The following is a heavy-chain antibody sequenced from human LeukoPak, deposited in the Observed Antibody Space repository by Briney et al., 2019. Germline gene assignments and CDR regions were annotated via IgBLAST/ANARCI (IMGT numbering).Heavy chain of an antibody. CDR3: ARVLRAASWRSYDY. D-gene: IGHD5-18*01. V-gene: IGHV4-61*01. CDR1: GGSVSNILYY. Sequence: SDTLSLTCTVSGGSVSNILYYWSWIRQPPGKGLEWIGYIYYSGSTNYNPSLKSRVTISIDTSRNQFSLRLNSMTAADTAVYYCARVLRAASWRSYDYWGQGSLVTVSS. CDR2: IYYSGST. J-gene: IGHJ4*02.